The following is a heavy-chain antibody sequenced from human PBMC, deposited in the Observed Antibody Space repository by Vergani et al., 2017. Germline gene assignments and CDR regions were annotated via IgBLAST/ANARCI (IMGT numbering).Heavy chain of an antibody. V-gene: IGHV1-46*01. D-gene: IGHD2-15*01. CDR2: INPSGGST. Sequence: QVQLVQSGAEVKKPGASVKVSCKASGYTFTSYYMHWVRQAPGQGLEWMGIINPSGGSTSYAQKFQGRVTMTRDTSTSTVYMELSSLRAEDTAVDYCARAGDELLIDYWGQGTLVTVSS. J-gene: IGHJ4*02. CDR3: ARAGDELLIDY. CDR1: GYTFTSYY.